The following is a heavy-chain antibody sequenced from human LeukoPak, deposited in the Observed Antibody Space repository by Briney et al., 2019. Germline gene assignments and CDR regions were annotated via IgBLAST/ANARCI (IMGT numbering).Heavy chain of an antibody. CDR2: ISGSGGST. Sequence: GGSLRLSCAASGFTFSSYSMNWVRQAPGKGLEWVSAISGSGGSTYYADSVKGRFTISRDNSKNTLYLQMNSLRAEDTAVYYCAKIDYGDYADYWGQGTLVTVSS. CDR3: AKIDYGDYADY. J-gene: IGHJ4*02. CDR1: GFTFSSYS. D-gene: IGHD4-17*01. V-gene: IGHV3-23*01.